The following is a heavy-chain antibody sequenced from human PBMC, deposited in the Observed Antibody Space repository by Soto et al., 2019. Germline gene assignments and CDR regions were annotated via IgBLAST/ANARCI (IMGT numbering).Heavy chain of an antibody. J-gene: IGHJ4*02. CDR2: IIPIFGTA. Sequence: SVKVSCKASGGTFSSYAISWVRQAPGQGLEWMGGIIPIFGTANYAQKFQGRVTITADESTSTAYMELSSLRSEDTAVYYCARVLDSDPYYFDYWGQVTLVTVSS. CDR1: GGTFSSYA. D-gene: IGHD3-22*01. V-gene: IGHV1-69*13. CDR3: ARVLDSDPYYFDY.